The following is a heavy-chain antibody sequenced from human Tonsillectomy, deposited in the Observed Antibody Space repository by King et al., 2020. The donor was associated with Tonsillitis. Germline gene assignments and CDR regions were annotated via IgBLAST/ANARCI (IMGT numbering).Heavy chain of an antibody. CDR3: TRGPGIAMAALLHWFDP. V-gene: IGHV3-11*01. J-gene: IGHJ5*02. Sequence: VQLVESGGGLVKPGGSLRLSCAASGFTFSDYYMSWIRQAPGKGLDWLSYISSGGSTIYYADSVKGRFTISRDNAKNSLYLQMNSLRAEDTAVYYCTRGPGIAMAALLHWFDPWGQGTLVTVSS. CDR2: ISSGGSTI. CDR1: GFTFSDYY. D-gene: IGHD6-19*01.